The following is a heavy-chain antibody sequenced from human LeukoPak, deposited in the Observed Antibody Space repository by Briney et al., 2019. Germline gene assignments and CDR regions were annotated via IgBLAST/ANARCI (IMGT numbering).Heavy chain of an antibody. CDR1: GYTFTGYY. J-gene: IGHJ4*02. Sequence: ASVKVSCKASGYTFTGYYMHWVRQAPGQGLEWMGWINPKSGGTNYAQKFQGRVTMTRDTSISTAYMELSRLRSDDTAVYYCARGGRFGELLVGGVDYWGQGTLVTVSS. CDR2: INPKSGGT. CDR3: ARGGRFGELLVGGVDY. D-gene: IGHD3-10*01. V-gene: IGHV1-2*02.